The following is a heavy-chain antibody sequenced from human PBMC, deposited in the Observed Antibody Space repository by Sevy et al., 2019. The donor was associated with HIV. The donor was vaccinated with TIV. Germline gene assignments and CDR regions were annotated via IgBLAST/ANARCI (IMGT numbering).Heavy chain of an antibody. CDR2: ISYDGSNK. V-gene: IGHV3-30-3*01. CDR1: GFTFSSYA. Sequence: GGSLRLSCAASGFTFSSYAMHWVRQAPGKGLEWVAVISYDGSNKNYEDTVKGRFTISRDNSKNTLYLQMNSLRAEDTAVYYCARDRDYYDSSGPDYWGQGTLVTVSS. CDR3: ARDRDYYDSSGPDY. D-gene: IGHD3-22*01. J-gene: IGHJ4*02.